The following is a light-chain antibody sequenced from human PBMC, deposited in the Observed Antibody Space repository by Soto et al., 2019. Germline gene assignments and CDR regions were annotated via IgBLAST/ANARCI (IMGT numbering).Light chain of an antibody. V-gene: IGKV3-20*01. CDR1: QSVSSSY. J-gene: IGKJ1*01. CDR3: HQYGSSPGT. Sequence: DIVLTQSPGTLSLSPGERGTLSCRASQSVSSSYLAWYQQKPGQAPRLLIYDASSRATGVPHRFSGSGSGTDFPLTISRLEPEDFAVYYCHQYGSSPGTFGQGTKVEIK. CDR2: DAS.